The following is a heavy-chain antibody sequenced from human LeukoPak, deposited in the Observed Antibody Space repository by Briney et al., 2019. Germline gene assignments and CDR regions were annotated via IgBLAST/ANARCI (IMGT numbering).Heavy chain of an antibody. Sequence: KASETLSLTCTVSGGSISSGGYCWSWIRQPPGKGLGWIGYIYHSGSTYYNPSFRSRVTISVDTSKNQFSLKLSSVTAADTAVYYCARHAKKFGVVIYFDYWGQGTLVTVSS. CDR3: ARHAKKFGVVIYFDY. CDR2: IYHSGST. CDR1: GGSISSGGYC. D-gene: IGHD3-3*01. J-gene: IGHJ4*02. V-gene: IGHV4-30-2*03.